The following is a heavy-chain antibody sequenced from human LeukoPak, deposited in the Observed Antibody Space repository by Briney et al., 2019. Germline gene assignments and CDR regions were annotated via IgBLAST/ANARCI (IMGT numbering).Heavy chain of an antibody. CDR2: INHSGST. D-gene: IGHD3-10*01. Sequence: SETLSLTCAVYGGSFSGYYWSWIRQPPGKGLEWIGEINHSGSTNYNPPLKSRVTISVDTSKNQFSLKLSSVTAADTAVYYCARGYRSGTPWDIWGQGTMVTVSS. CDR1: GGSFSGYY. CDR3: ARGYRSGTPWDI. V-gene: IGHV4-34*01. J-gene: IGHJ3*02.